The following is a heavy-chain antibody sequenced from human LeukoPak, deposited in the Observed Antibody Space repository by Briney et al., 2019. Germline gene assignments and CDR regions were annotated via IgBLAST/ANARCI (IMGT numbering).Heavy chain of an antibody. CDR2: FSATDGSA. CDR1: GFTVSSYG. J-gene: IGHJ4*02. V-gene: IGHV3-23*01. D-gene: IGHD1-20*01. Sequence: TGGSLRLSCAASGFTVSSYGMTWVRQAPGKGLEWVSAFSATDGSAQYAESVRGRFTISRDNSKNSLYLQMNSLRDEDTAVYYCAKGSGLTGTFFDYWGQGTLVTVSS. CDR3: AKGSGLTGTFFDY.